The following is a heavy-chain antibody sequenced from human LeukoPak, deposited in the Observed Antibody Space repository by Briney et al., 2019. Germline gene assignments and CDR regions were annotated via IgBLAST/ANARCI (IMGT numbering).Heavy chain of an antibody. CDR1: GFSFTTYE. D-gene: IGHD3-22*01. J-gene: IGHJ4*02. CDR3: ARDDSSGYYYVDY. CDR2: ISSSGTTI. V-gene: IGHV3-48*03. Sequence: GGSLRLSCAASGFSFTTYEMNWVRQAPGKGLEWVSYISSSGTTIYYADSVKGRFTISRDNAKNSLYLQMNSLRAEDTAVYYCARDDSSGYYYVDYWGQETLVTVSS.